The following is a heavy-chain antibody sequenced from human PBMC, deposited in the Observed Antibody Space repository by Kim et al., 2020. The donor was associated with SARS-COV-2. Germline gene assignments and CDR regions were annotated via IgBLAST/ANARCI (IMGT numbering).Heavy chain of an antibody. CDR3: AKPSSGSIEYYYYGMDV. V-gene: IGHV3-23*01. D-gene: IGHD3-10*01. J-gene: IGHJ6*02. CDR1: GFTFSSYA. Sequence: GGSLRLSCAASGFTFSSYAMSWVRQAPGKGLEWVSAISGSGGSTYYADSVKGRFTISRDNSKNTLYLQMNSLRAEDTAVYYCAKPSSGSIEYYYYGMDVGGQGTTVTVSS. CDR2: ISGSGGST.